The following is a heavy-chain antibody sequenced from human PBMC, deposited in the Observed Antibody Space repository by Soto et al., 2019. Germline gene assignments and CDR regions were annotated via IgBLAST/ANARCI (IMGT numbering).Heavy chain of an antibody. D-gene: IGHD5-18*01. CDR3: ARDGYSLALNF. V-gene: IGHV3-53*01. Sequence: EVQLVESGGGLIQPGESLRLSCAASGFSVSSYHMSWVRQAPGKGLEWVSGIDSDAKTFYADSVNGRFIISRDNSENTLFLQLNSLRAEDTAVYFCARDGYSLALNFWGPGTLVTVSS. J-gene: IGHJ4*02. CDR1: GFSVSSYH. CDR2: IDSDAKT.